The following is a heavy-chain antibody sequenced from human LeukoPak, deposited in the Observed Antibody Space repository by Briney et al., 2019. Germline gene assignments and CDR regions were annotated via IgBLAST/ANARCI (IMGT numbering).Heavy chain of an antibody. V-gene: IGHV1-69*01. CDR1: GGTFSSYA. J-gene: IGHJ4*02. CDR2: IIPIFGTA. Sequence: SVKVSCKASGGTFSSYAISWVRQAPGQGLEWMGGIIPIFGTANYAQKFQGRVTITADESTSTAYMELSSLRSEDTAVYYCARSGSGQWLVAYWGQGTLVTVSS. D-gene: IGHD6-19*01. CDR3: ARSGSGQWLVAY.